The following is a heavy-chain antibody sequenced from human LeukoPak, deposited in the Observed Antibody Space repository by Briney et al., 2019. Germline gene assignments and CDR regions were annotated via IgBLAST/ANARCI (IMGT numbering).Heavy chain of an antibody. V-gene: IGHV3-66*01. CDR2: IYSGGTT. Sequence: GGSLRLSCAASGFTVSSNYMNWVRQAPGKGLEWVSVIYSGGTTYYADSVKGRFTISRDNAKNSLYLQMNSLRAEDTAVYYCARDAYSGSPQDGFDYWGQGTLVTVSS. CDR1: GFTVSSNY. D-gene: IGHD1-26*01. J-gene: IGHJ4*02. CDR3: ARDAYSGSPQDGFDY.